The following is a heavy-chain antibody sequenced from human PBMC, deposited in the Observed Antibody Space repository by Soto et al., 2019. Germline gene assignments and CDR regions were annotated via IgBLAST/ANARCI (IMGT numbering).Heavy chain of an antibody. V-gene: IGHV3-30-3*01. Sequence: PGGSLRLSCAASEFSFSSYAMHWIRQAPGKGLEWVAVISFDGNIIHYADSVKGRFIISRDNSKNTLYLQMHSQSGEDTAVYYCARTFDTITYCFDYWGQGTLVTVSS. D-gene: IGHD3-9*01. CDR3: ARTFDTITYCFDY. J-gene: IGHJ4*02. CDR2: ISFDGNII. CDR1: EFSFSSYA.